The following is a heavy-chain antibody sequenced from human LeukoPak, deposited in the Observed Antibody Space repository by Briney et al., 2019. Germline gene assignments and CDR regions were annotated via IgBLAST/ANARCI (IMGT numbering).Heavy chain of an antibody. CDR1: GGTFSSYA. J-gene: IGHJ4*02. V-gene: IGHV1-69*05. CDR2: IIPIFGTA. CDR3: ASRELPETSPFDY. D-gene: IGHD1-26*01. Sequence: EASVKVSCKASGGTFSSYAISWVRQAPGQGLEWMGRIIPIFGTANYAQKSQGRVTIATDESTSTAYIELSSLRSEDTAVYYCASRELPETSPFDYWGQGTLVTVSS.